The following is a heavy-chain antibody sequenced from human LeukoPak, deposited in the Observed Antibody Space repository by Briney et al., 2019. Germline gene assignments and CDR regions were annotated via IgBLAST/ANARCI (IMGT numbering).Heavy chain of an antibody. D-gene: IGHD5-12*01. Sequence: GVLRLSCAASGFTFSSYAMSWVRQAPGKGLEWVSAISGSGGSTYYADSVKGWFTISRDNSKNTLYLQMNSLRAEDTAVYYCAKVATVTTLAEFDYWGQGTLVTVSS. CDR3: AKVATVTTLAEFDY. V-gene: IGHV3-23*01. CDR2: ISGSGGST. CDR1: GFTFSSYA. J-gene: IGHJ4*02.